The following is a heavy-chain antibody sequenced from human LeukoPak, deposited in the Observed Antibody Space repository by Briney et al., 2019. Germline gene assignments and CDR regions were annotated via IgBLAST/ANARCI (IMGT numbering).Heavy chain of an antibody. CDR1: GGSISSYY. D-gene: IGHD3-22*01. Sequence: SETLSLTCTVSGGSISSYYWSWLRQPPGKGLEWIGYIYYSGSTNYNPSLKSRVTISVDTSKNQFSLKLSSVTAADTAVYYCARAPRNAYDSSGYYSFFDYWGQGTLVTVSS. CDR3: ARAPRNAYDSSGYYSFFDY. V-gene: IGHV4-59*01. J-gene: IGHJ4*02. CDR2: IYYSGST.